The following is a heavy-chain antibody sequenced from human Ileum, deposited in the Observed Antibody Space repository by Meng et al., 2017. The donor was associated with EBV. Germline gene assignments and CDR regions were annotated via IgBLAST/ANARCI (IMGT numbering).Heavy chain of an antibody. V-gene: IGHV4-61*03. CDR1: GASVSSGGYH. D-gene: IGHD2-8*02. J-gene: IGHJ4*02. CDR2: MYDSDSGKA. Sequence: QVQLPESGPGLVKPSETPSLSCSVSGASVSSGGYHWSWIRQPPGKGLEWIGCMYDSDSGKAKYNPSLNSRVIISLDTSKNHFVLKLTSVTAADTAVYYCAYYTAGRGGVGSWGQGTLVTVSS. CDR3: AYYTAGRGGVGS.